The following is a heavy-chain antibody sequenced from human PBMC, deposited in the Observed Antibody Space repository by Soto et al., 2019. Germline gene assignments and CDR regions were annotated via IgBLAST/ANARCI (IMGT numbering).Heavy chain of an antibody. D-gene: IGHD3-3*01. Sequence: QVQLVESGGGLVKPGGSLRLSCSASGVTFSDYYMSWIRQAPGKGLEWVSYISSSGTTIYHADSVKGRFTISRDNAKNSLYLQMNSLRVDDTAVYFCASSKYYDFPMDVWGKGTTVTVSP. J-gene: IGHJ6*04. CDR2: ISSSGTTI. CDR1: GVTFSDYY. V-gene: IGHV3-11*01. CDR3: ASSKYYDFPMDV.